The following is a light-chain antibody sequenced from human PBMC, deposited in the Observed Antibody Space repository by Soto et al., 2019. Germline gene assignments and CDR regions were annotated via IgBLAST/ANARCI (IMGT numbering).Light chain of an antibody. Sequence: QSALTQPASVSGSPGQSITISCTATSSDFGAYNYVSWYQQHPGKAPKLVLYDVSDRPSGVSNRFSGSKSGNTASLTISGLQAEDEADYYCSSYTSSGTLVAFGGGTKVTVL. V-gene: IGLV2-14*03. CDR2: DVS. CDR1: SSDFGAYNY. CDR3: SSYTSSGTLVA. J-gene: IGLJ2*01.